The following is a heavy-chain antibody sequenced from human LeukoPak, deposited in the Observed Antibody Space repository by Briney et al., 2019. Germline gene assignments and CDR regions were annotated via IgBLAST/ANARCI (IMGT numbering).Heavy chain of an antibody. V-gene: IGHV3-33*08. CDR3: ARTKYYYDSSGYYPIDY. D-gene: IGHD3-22*01. CDR1: GFTFSSYG. Sequence: GGSLRLSCAASGFTFSSYGMHWVRQAPGKGLEWVAVIWYDGSNKYYADSVKGRFTISRDNSKNTLYLQMNSLRAEDTAVYYCARTKYYYDSSGYYPIDYWGQGTLVTVSS. J-gene: IGHJ4*02. CDR2: IWYDGSNK.